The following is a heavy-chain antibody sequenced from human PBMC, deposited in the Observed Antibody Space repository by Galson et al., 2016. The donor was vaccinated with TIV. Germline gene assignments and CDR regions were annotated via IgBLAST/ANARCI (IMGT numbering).Heavy chain of an antibody. D-gene: IGHD2-21*01. Sequence: SLRLSCAASGLIVSSNYMSWVRQAPGKGLEWVSLISSGGTTSYAASVRGRLTISRDNSNNLVYLQMNNLRPEDTAVYYCARDRRHCGNECYLYYYYGMDVWGQGATVTVSS. V-gene: IGHV3-66*02. CDR1: GLIVSSNY. J-gene: IGHJ6*02. CDR3: ARDRRHCGNECYLYYYYGMDV. CDR2: ISSGGTT.